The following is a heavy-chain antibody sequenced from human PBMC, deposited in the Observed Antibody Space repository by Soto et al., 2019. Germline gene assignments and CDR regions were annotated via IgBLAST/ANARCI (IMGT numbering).Heavy chain of an antibody. CDR1: GYTFTSYG. V-gene: IGHV1-18*01. D-gene: IGHD6-19*01. J-gene: IGHJ4*02. CDR3: ARVPIAVAATGSFDY. CDR2: ISVYNGNT. Sequence: ASVKVSCKASGYTFTSYGITWVRQAPGQGLEWMGWISVYNGNTDYAQKLQGRVTMTTDTSTSTAYMELRSLRSDDTAVYYCARVPIAVAATGSFDYWGQGTLVTVSS.